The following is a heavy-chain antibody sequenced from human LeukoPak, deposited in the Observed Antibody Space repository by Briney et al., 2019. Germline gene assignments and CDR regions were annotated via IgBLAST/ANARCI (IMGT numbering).Heavy chain of an antibody. J-gene: IGHJ4*02. CDR3: AKGYRTDY. D-gene: IGHD1-1*01. CDR1: GFSFSSYA. V-gene: IGHV3-23*01. CDR2: ISGGGDTP. Sequence: GGSLRLSCAASGFSFSSYAMNWVRQAPGKGLEWVSAISGGGDTPYYADSVKGRFTISRDNFRNTLYLQMNSLRAEDTAVFYCAKGYRTDYWGQGTLVTVSS.